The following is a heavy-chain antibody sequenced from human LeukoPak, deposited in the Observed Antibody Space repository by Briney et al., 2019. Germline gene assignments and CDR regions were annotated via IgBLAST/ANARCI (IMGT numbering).Heavy chain of an antibody. D-gene: IGHD6-19*01. CDR1: GFTFSDYA. J-gene: IGHJ4*02. Sequence: GGSLRLSCAASGFTFSDYAMNWVRQAPGKGLEWVSSIDSSGVATDSADSVMGRFTISRDNSKNSVYLQMHSLRAEDTAIYYCAKAQEWLASPGDSLDYWGQGALVTVSS. V-gene: IGHV3-23*01. CDR2: IDSSGVAT. CDR3: AKAQEWLASPGDSLDY.